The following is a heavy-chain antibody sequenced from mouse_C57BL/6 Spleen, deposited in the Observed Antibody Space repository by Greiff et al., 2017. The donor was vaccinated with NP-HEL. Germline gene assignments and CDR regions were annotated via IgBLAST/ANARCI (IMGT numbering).Heavy chain of an antibody. CDR1: GYSITSDY. Sequence: VQLKQSGPGLAKPSQTLSLTCSVTGYSITSDYWNWIRKFPGNKLEYMGYISYCGSTYYNPSLKSRISITRDTSKSQYYLQLNSVTTEDTATYYCARGYYGSQPYFDYWGQGTTLTVSS. D-gene: IGHD1-1*01. J-gene: IGHJ2*01. V-gene: IGHV3-8*01. CDR2: ISYCGST. CDR3: ARGYYGSQPYFDY.